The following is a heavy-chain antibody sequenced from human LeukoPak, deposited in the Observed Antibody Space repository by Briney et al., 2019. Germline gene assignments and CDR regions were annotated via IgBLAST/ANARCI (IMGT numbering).Heavy chain of an antibody. CDR3: ATDSSSWYFVSSEYFQH. D-gene: IGHD6-13*01. Sequence: GASVKVSCKASGYTFTSYDIIWVRQATGQGLEWMGWMNPNSGNTGYAQKFQGRVTMTRNTSISTAYMELSSLRSEDTAVYYCATDSSSWYFVSSEYFQHWGQGTLVTVSS. V-gene: IGHV1-8*01. CDR1: GYTFTSYD. CDR2: MNPNSGNT. J-gene: IGHJ1*01.